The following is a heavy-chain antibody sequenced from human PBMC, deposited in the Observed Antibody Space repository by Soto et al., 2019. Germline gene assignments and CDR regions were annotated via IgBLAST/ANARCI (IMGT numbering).Heavy chain of an antibody. J-gene: IGHJ6*02. D-gene: IGHD6-6*01. Sequence: EVHLVQSGGGLVQPGGSLRVSCAAYGFTFSTYSMNWVRLAQGKGLEWVSYMSSRSLTIYYTDSVKGRFTISRDNAKNSLYLQMNSLRDEDTAVYYCARGGSSSDNGMDVWGQGTTVTVSS. CDR1: GFTFSTYS. CDR3: ARGGSSSDNGMDV. CDR2: MSSRSLTI. V-gene: IGHV3-48*02.